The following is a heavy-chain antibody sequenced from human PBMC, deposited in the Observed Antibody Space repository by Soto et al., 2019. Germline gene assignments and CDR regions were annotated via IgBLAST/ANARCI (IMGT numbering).Heavy chain of an antibody. V-gene: IGHV4-34*01. CDR3: ARVSLDDVSGHYYMDV. CDR1: GRSFSRYY. CDR2: INHSGNY. D-gene: IGHD1-26*01. Sequence: SETLSPTCAVYGRSFSRYYWSWVRQPPGKGPEWIGEINHSGNYNYNPYLKSRITVSPDKSKNQFSLELTFVTPEDTAVYYCARVSLDDVSGHYYMDVWGKGTPVTVSS. J-gene: IGHJ6*03.